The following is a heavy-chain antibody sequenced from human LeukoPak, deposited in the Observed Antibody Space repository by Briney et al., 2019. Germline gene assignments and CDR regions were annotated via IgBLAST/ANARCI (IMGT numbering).Heavy chain of an antibody. J-gene: IGHJ5*02. D-gene: IGHD3-16*01. CDR2: FYSFGST. Sequence: PSETLSPTCTVSGGSIRSGGYDWSWIRQHTGKGLEWFGFFYSFGSTYYNPSLKSRVTISVDTSKNHFSLKLSSVTAADTAVYYCARDRAHYARLDPWGQGTLVTVSS. V-gene: IGHV4-31*03. CDR1: GGSIRSGGYD. CDR3: ARDRAHYARLDP.